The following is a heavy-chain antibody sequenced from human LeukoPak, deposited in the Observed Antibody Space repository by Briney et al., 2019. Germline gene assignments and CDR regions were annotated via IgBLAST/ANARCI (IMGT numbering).Heavy chain of an antibody. Sequence: PGTSLRLSCAASGFTLSTYAMDGVRQAPGSGLEWVGSVSYDGTYASYTGSVRGRFTISSDNSKYTLYLQMNSLRSEDTAVYYCPTESSLSIWGLGTLVTVSS. V-gene: IGHV3-30*04. J-gene: IGHJ4*02. CDR2: VSYDGTYA. CDR1: GFTLSTYA. D-gene: IGHD6-6*01. CDR3: PTESSLSI.